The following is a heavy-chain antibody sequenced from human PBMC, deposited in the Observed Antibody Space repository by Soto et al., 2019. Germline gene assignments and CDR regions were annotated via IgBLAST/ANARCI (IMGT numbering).Heavy chain of an antibody. CDR3: ARTLFGWGIWFDP. D-gene: IGHD3-10*02. V-gene: IGHV4-39*07. Sequence: SETLSLTCTVPGGSIISSSYYWGWIRQPPGKGLEWMGSVYYSGNTNYNPSLKSRVTISVDTSKNQFSLKLSSVTAADTAVYYCARTLFGWGIWFDPWGQGTLVTVSS. CDR1: GGSIISSSYY. J-gene: IGHJ5*02. CDR2: VYYSGNT.